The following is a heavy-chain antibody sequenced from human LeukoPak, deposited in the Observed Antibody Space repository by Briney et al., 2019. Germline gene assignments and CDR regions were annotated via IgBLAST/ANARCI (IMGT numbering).Heavy chain of an antibody. D-gene: IGHD6-13*01. Sequence: SETLSLTCTVSGGSISSYYWSWIRQPPGKGLEWIGYIYYSGSTNYNPSLKSRVTISVDTSKNQFPLKLSSVTAADTAVYYCARGVASSWYRWWGQGTLVTVSS. V-gene: IGHV4-59*12. J-gene: IGHJ4*02. CDR1: GGSISSYY. CDR2: IYYSGST. CDR3: ARGVASSWYRW.